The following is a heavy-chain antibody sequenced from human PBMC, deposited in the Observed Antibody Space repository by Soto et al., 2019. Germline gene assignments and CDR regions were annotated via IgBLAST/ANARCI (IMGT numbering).Heavy chain of an antibody. CDR1: GGSVSSGSYY. J-gene: IGHJ6*02. CDR3: ARDYYDFWSGYYYGMDV. CDR2: IYYSGRT. D-gene: IGHD3-3*01. V-gene: IGHV4-61*01. Sequence: SETLSLTCTVSGGSVSSGSYYWSWIRQPPGKGLEWIGYIYYSGRTNYNPSRKSRVTISVDTSKNQFSLKLSSVTAADTAVYYCARDYYDFWSGYYYGMDVWGQGTTVTVSS.